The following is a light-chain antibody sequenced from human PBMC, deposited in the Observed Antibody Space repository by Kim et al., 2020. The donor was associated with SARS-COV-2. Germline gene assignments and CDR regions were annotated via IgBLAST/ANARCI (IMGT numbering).Light chain of an antibody. CDR3: ATWDDSLSAWV. V-gene: IGLV1-47*01. J-gene: IGLJ3*02. CDR2: RSD. Sequence: GRRVTISCSGRSSSIGSNDVSWFQHLPGTAPKLLIHRSDQRPSGVPDRFSGSKSGTSAFLAISGLRAEDEADYYCATWDDSLSAWVFGGGTQLTVL. CDR1: SSSIGSND.